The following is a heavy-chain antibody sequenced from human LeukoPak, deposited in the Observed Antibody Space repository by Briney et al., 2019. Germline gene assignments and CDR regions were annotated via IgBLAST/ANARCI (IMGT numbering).Heavy chain of an antibody. Sequence: PGGSLRPSCAASGFTFSDFSINWVRQAPGKGLEWVSAISGSGGSTYYADSVKGRFSISRDNSKNTLYLQMNSLRAEDTAVYYCAKNPQQLVRGGRSQIDYWGQGTLVTVSS. CDR1: GFTFSDFS. J-gene: IGHJ4*02. CDR2: ISGSGGST. CDR3: AKNPQQLVRGGRSQIDY. V-gene: IGHV3-23*01. D-gene: IGHD6-13*01.